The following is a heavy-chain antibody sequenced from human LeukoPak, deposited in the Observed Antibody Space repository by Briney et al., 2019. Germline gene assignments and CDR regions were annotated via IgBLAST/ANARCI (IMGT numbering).Heavy chain of an antibody. V-gene: IGHV4-59*01. CDR1: GVSISSYY. D-gene: IGHD3-10*01. CDR3: VRGERLGGGY. J-gene: IGHJ4*01. Sequence: SETLSLTCSVSGVSISSYYWSWIRQSPGKGLEWIGYISYSGGTNYNPSLKSRLTISLDTSKNHFSLQLSSVTAADTALYYCVRGERLGGGYWGHGTLVTVSS. CDR2: ISYSGGT.